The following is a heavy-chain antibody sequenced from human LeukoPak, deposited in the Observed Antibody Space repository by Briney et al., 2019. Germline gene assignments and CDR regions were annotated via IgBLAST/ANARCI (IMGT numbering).Heavy chain of an antibody. V-gene: IGHV7-4-1*02. J-gene: IGHJ4*02. CDR3: AISPLYYDILTGYYKASPLDY. CDR2: INTNTGNP. Sequence: ASVKVSCKASGYTFTSYAMNWVRQAPGQGLEWMGWINTNTGNPTYAQGFTGRFVFSLDTSVSTSYLQISSLKAEDTAVYYCAISPLYYDILTGYYKASPLDYWGQGTLVTVSS. CDR1: GYTFTSYA. D-gene: IGHD3-9*01.